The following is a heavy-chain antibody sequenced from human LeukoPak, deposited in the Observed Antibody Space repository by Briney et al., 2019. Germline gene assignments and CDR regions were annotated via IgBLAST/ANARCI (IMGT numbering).Heavy chain of an antibody. CDR2: IYYIGST. V-gene: IGHV4-59*08. D-gene: IGHD4-17*01. CDR1: RGSISSYY. J-gene: IGHJ3*02. CDR3: ARQSDTVAFDI. Sequence: PSETLSLTCTVSRGSISSYYWSWIRQPPGKGLEWIAYIYYIGSTNYNPSLKGRVTISVDTSKNQFSLILRSVTAADTAMYYCARQSDTVAFDIWGQGTMVTVSS.